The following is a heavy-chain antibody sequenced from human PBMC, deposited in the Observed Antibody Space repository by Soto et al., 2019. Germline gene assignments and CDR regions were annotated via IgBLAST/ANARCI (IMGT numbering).Heavy chain of an antibody. D-gene: IGHD3-10*01. J-gene: IGHJ6*02. Sequence: QVLLVQSGPEVKKPGSSVKVSCKASGGTFNNYAINWVRQAPGKGLEWMGGIIPTFGTGNHAQKFQGRVTITADETTTTAYMELNSLRYEDTAIYYCWSFDGTLGLGGLSSPYEMDVGGQGTTVIVS. CDR1: GGTFNNYA. V-gene: IGHV1-69*01. CDR2: IIPTFGTG. CDR3: WSFDGTLGLGGLSSPYEMDV.